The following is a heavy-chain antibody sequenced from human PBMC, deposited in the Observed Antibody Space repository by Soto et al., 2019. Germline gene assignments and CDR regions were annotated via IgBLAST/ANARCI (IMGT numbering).Heavy chain of an antibody. CDR1: GFTVSSNY. V-gene: IGHV3-53*04. CDR3: ARAKRSPIMITFGGVIASFDY. CDR2: IYSGGST. J-gene: IGHJ4*02. Sequence: GGSLRLSCAASGFTVSSNYMSWVRQAPGKGLEWVSVIYSGGSTYYADSVKGRSTISRNNSKNTLSLQMNSLRAEDTAVYYCARAKRSPIMITFGGVIASFDYWGQGTLVTVSS. D-gene: IGHD3-16*02.